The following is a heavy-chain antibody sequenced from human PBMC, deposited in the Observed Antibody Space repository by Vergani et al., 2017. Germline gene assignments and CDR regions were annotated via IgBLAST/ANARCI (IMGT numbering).Heavy chain of an antibody. J-gene: IGHJ5*02. V-gene: IGHV4-30-2*01. Sequence: QLQLQESGSGLVKPSQTLSLTCAVSGGSISSGGYSWSWIRQPPGKGLEWIGYIYHSGSTYYNPSLKSRVTISVDRSKNQFSLKLSSVTAADTAVYYCARRPASVRGVIIGGNWFDPWGQGTLVTVSS. CDR2: IYHSGST. D-gene: IGHD3-10*01. CDR3: ARRPASVRGVIIGGNWFDP. CDR1: GGSISSGGYS.